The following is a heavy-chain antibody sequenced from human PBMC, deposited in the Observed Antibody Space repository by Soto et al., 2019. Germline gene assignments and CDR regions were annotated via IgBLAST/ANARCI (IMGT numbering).Heavy chain of an antibody. J-gene: IGHJ4*02. Sequence: QVQLVESGGGVVQPGRSLRLSCAASGFTFSSYGMHWVRQAPVKGLEWVTVISYDGSKEYYADSVKGRFTISRDKSKNTLYLKMDRLRAEDTAVYYCAKGLARGYSYCYPDDWGQGTLVTVSS. D-gene: IGHD5-18*01. CDR1: GFTFSSYG. CDR3: AKGLARGYSYCYPDD. CDR2: ISYDGSKE. V-gene: IGHV3-30*18.